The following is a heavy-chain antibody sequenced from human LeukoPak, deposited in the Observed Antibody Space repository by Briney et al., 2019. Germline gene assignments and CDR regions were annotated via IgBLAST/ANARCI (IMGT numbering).Heavy chain of an antibody. J-gene: IGHJ5*02. Sequence: ASVKVSCKASGYTFTGYFIHWVRQAPGQGLEWMGWINPNSGGTNYALKFQGRVTMTRDTSISTASMELSRLRSDDTAVYYCARDTNDILTGLYRENNWFDPWGQGTLVTVSS. V-gene: IGHV1-2*02. CDR3: ARDTNDILTGLYRENNWFDP. CDR2: INPNSGGT. CDR1: GYTFTGYF. D-gene: IGHD3-9*01.